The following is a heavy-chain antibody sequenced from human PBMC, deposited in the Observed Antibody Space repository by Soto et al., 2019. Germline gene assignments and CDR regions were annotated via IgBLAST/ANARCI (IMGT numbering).Heavy chain of an antibody. J-gene: IGHJ3*02. CDR3: ATSRVPRAFDI. CDR1: GFTFSSYE. CDR2: ISSSGSTI. Sequence: PGGSLGLSCAASGFTFSSYEMNWVRQAPGKGLEWVSYISSSGSTIYYADSVKGRFTISRGNAKNSLYLQMNSLRAEDTAVYYCATSRVPRAFDIWGQGTMVTVSS. D-gene: IGHD1-1*01. V-gene: IGHV3-48*03.